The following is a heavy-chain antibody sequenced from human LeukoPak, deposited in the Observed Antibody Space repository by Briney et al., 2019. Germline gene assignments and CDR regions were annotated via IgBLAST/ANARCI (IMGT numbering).Heavy chain of an antibody. CDR1: GFTFSTYW. D-gene: IGHD1-26*01. Sequence: PGGSLRLSCAASGFTFSTYWMSWVRQAPGKGLEWVANIRPDGSEKYYVDSVKGRLTISRDNAKNSLYLQMNSLRAEDTAVYYCASRFDIGSYYEDAFDIWGQGTMVTVSS. CDR3: ASRFDIGSYYEDAFDI. CDR2: IRPDGSEK. V-gene: IGHV3-7*01. J-gene: IGHJ3*02.